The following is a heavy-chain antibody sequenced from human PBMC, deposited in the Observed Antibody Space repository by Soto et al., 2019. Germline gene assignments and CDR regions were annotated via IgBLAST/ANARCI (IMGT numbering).Heavy chain of an antibody. Sequence: GASVKVSCKASGYTFTSYGISWVRQAPGQGLEWMGWISAYNGNTNYAQKLQGRVTMTTDTSTSTAYMELRSPRSDDTAVYYCARGCVGGSCYSAAQFDPWGQGTLVTVSS. J-gene: IGHJ5*02. D-gene: IGHD2-15*01. CDR1: GYTFTSYG. CDR3: ARGCVGGSCYSAAQFDP. V-gene: IGHV1-18*01. CDR2: ISAYNGNT.